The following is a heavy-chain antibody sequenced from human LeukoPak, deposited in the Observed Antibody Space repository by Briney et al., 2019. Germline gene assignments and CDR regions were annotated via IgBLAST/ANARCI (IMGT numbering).Heavy chain of an antibody. V-gene: IGHV4-39*07. CDR1: GGSISSSSYY. Sequence: SETLSLTCTVSGGSISSSSYYWGWIRQPPGKGLEWIGEIYHSGSTNYNPSLKSRVTISVDKSKNQFSLKLSSVTAADTAVYYCASKTTEVDYWGQGTLVTVSS. J-gene: IGHJ4*02. CDR3: ASKTTEVDY. CDR2: IYHSGST. D-gene: IGHD4-17*01.